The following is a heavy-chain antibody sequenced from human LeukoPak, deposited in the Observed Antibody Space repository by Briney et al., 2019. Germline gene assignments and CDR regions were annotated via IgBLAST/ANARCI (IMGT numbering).Heavy chain of an antibody. CDR2: ISSSGSTI. J-gene: IGHJ4*02. V-gene: IGHV3-11*04. CDR3: ARLRRYYDSSGYGGYYFDY. Sequence: PGGSLRLSCAASGFTFSDYDMSWIRQAPGKGLEWVSYISSSGSTIYYADSVKGRFTISRDNAKNSLYLQMNSLRAEDTAVYYCARLRRYYDSSGYGGYYFDYWGRGTLVTVSS. D-gene: IGHD3-22*01. CDR1: GFTFSDYD.